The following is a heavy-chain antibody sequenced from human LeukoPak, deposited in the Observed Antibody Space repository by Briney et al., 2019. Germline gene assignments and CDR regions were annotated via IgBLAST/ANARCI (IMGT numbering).Heavy chain of an antibody. D-gene: IGHD6-19*01. CDR3: ARSRDSSGWYPFQH. CDR2: IFSGGRTEYE. CDR1: GFSVSSNY. Sequence: GGSLRLSCAASGFSVSSNYMSWVRQAPGKGLEWVSVIFSGGRTEYEEYADSVKGRFTISRDKSKNTLYLQTNSLRAEDTAVYYCARSRDSSGWYPFQHWGQGTLVTV. V-gene: IGHV3-53*01. J-gene: IGHJ1*01.